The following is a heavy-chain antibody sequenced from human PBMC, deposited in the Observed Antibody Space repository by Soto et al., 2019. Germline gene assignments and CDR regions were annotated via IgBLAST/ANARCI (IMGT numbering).Heavy chain of an antibody. V-gene: IGHV4-59*08. J-gene: IGHJ4*02. D-gene: IGHD5-12*01. Sequence: QMQLQESGPGLVKPPETQSLTCTVSGGSMGSHYWSWIRQPPGTGLEWVGHIYSTGSTKYNPSLESRVTISIDTSKNQFSVKLSSMTAADTAMYYCARHQSGYEDGMTHFDYWGQGILVTVSS. CDR1: GGSMGSHY. CDR2: IYSTGST. CDR3: ARHQSGYEDGMTHFDY.